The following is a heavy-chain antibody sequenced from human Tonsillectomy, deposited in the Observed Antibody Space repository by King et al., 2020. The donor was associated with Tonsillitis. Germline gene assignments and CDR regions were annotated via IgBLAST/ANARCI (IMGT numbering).Heavy chain of an antibody. D-gene: IGHD3-10*01. Sequence: LVESGGGLIQPGGSLRLSCVVSDFTVSTTYMTWVRQAPGAGLEWVSFIYVGVSAYYADSVKGRFTISRDNSNNTLYLQMNNLRAEDTAVYYCATIRGVRGAFDIWGQGTMVTVSS. CDR2: IYVGVSA. CDR3: ATIRGVRGAFDI. J-gene: IGHJ3*02. V-gene: IGHV3-53*01. CDR1: DFTVSTTY.